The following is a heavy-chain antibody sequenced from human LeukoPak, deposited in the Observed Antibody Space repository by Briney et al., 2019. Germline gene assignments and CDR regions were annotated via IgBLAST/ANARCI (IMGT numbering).Heavy chain of an antibody. V-gene: IGHV1-69*05. CDR2: IIPIFGTA. Sequence: SVKVSCKASGGTFSSYAISWVRQAPGQGLEWMGGIIPIFGTANYAQKFQGRVTMTRDMSTSTVYMELSSLRSEDTAVYYCARDGRVNGSRSSLYYYYYMDVWGKGTTVTVSS. CDR1: GGTFSSYA. D-gene: IGHD3-10*01. J-gene: IGHJ6*03. CDR3: ARDGRVNGSRSSLYYYYYMDV.